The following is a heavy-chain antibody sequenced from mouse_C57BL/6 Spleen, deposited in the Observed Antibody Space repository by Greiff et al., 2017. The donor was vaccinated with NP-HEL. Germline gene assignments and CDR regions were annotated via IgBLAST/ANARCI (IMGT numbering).Heavy chain of an antibody. V-gene: IGHV1-69*01. D-gene: IGHD1-1*01. CDR3: ARGGVVRYFEV. CDR2: IDPSDSYT. CDR1: GYTFTSYW. J-gene: IGHJ1*03. Sequence: VQLQQPGAELVMPGASVKLSCKASGYTFTSYWMHWVKQRPGQGLEWIGEIDPSDSYTNYNQKFKGKSTLTVDKSSSTAYMQLSSLTSEDSAVYYCARGGVVRYFEVWGTGTTVTVSS.